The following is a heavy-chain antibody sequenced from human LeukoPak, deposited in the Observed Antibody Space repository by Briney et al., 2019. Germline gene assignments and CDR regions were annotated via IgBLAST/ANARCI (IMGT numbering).Heavy chain of an antibody. D-gene: IGHD2-8*01. CDR1: GFTFNIYT. CDR2: MVTNCVT. V-gene: IGHV3-23*01. J-gene: IGHJ4*02. CDR3: AKGREKWELYAW. Sequence: GGSLRLSCAASGFTFNIYTMSWVRQAPGKGLEWVSAMVTNCVTFYTDSVARRFTISRDNTKNTLYLQMDSLRAHDAAMSYCAKGREKWELYAWWGQGALVTVAS.